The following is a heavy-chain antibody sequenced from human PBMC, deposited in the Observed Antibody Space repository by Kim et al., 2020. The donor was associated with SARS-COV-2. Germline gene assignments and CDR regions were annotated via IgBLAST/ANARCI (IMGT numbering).Heavy chain of an antibody. CDR2: INTNTGNP. J-gene: IGHJ5*02. D-gene: IGHD6-13*01. CDR3: ARARGWAAAATIIHNWFDP. CDR1: GYTFTSYA. V-gene: IGHV7-4-1*02. Sequence: ASVKVSCKASGYTFTSYAMNWVRQAPGQGLEWMGWINTNTGNPTYAQGFTGRFVFSLDTSVSTAYLQISSLKAEDTAVYYCARARGWAAAATIIHNWFDPWGQGTLVTVSS.